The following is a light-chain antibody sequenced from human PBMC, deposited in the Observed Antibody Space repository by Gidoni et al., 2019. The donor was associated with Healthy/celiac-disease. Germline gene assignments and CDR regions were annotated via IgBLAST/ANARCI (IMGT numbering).Light chain of an antibody. CDR2: AAS. Sequence: DIQMTQSPSSLSASVGDRVTITCRASQSISSYLNGYEQKPGKAPKLLIYAASSLQSGVPSRFSGSGSGTDLTLTISSLQPEEFATYYCQQSYSTPLTFGGGTKVEIK. CDR3: QQSYSTPLT. V-gene: IGKV1-39*01. J-gene: IGKJ4*01. CDR1: QSISSY.